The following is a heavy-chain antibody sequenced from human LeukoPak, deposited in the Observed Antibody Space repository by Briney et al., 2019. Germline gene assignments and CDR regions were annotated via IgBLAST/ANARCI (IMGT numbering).Heavy chain of an antibody. D-gene: IGHD3-22*01. CDR1: GFTFSSSW. J-gene: IGHJ4*02. CDR3: AREVVVIPDY. V-gene: IGHV3-7*01. Sequence: GGSLRLSCAASGFTFSSSWMSWARHAPGKGLEWVANIKQDGSEKYYVDSVKGRFTISRDNAKNSLYLQMNSLRAEDTAVYYCAREVVVIPDYWGQGTLVTVSS. CDR2: IKQDGSEK.